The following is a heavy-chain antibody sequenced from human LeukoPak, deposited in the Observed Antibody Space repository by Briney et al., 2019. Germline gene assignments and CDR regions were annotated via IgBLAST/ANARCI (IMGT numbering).Heavy chain of an antibody. CDR2: IIGGGTST. J-gene: IGHJ3*01. Sequence: GGSLRLSCAASGFTFSSYAMSWVRQAPGKGLEWVSGIIGGGTSTCYADSVKGRFTISRDNSKNTLSLQMNGLRVEDTAIYYCAKDIQLSTWGLGTMVTVSS. CDR1: GFTFSSYA. D-gene: IGHD5-24*01. CDR3: AKDIQLST. V-gene: IGHV3-23*01.